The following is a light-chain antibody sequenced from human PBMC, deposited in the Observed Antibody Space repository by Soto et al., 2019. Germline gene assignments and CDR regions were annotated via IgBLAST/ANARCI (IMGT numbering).Light chain of an antibody. Sequence: EIVMTQSPATLSVSPGERATLSCWASQSVSSNLAWYQQKPGQAPRLLIYGASTRATGVPARFSGSGSGTEFTLTISSLQSEEFAIYYCQQYKRWPPLTFGGGTKVEI. CDR2: GAS. V-gene: IGKV3-15*01. CDR1: QSVSSN. CDR3: QQYKRWPPLT. J-gene: IGKJ4*01.